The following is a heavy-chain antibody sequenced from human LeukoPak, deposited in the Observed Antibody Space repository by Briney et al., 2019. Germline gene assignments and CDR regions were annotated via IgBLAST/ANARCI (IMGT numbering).Heavy chain of an antibody. J-gene: IGHJ1*01. CDR3: ARAVVVTAITYFQH. V-gene: IGHV4-59*01. Sequence: PSETLSLTCTVSGGSISSYYWSWIRQPPGKGLEWIGYIYYSGSTNYNPSLKSRVTIPVDTSKNQFSLKLSPVTAADTAVYYCARAVVVTAITYFQHWGQGTLVTVSS. CDR1: GGSISSYY. D-gene: IGHD2-21*02. CDR2: IYYSGST.